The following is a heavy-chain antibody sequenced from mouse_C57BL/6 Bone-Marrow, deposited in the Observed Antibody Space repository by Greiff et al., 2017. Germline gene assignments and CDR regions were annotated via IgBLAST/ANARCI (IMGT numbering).Heavy chain of an antibody. J-gene: IGHJ1*03. CDR2: IDPSDSYT. Sequence: QVQLQQPGAELVMPGASVKLSCKASGYTFTSYWMHWVKQRPGQSLEWIGEIDPSDSYTNYNQKFKGKSTLTVDKSSSTAYMQLSSLTSEDSAVYYCAREGAITTVVDWYFDVWGTGTTVTVSS. D-gene: IGHD1-1*01. CDR1: GYTFTSYW. V-gene: IGHV1-69*01. CDR3: AREGAITTVVDWYFDV.